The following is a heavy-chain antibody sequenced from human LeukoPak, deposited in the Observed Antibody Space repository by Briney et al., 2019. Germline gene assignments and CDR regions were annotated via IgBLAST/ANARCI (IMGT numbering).Heavy chain of an antibody. Sequence: ASVKVSCKASGYTFTSYYMHWVRQAPGQGLEWMGIINPSGGSTSYAQKFQGRVTMTRDMSTSTVYMELSSLRSEDTAVYYCARLRRWELYDYWGQGTLVTVSS. D-gene: IGHD1-26*01. V-gene: IGHV1-46*01. J-gene: IGHJ4*02. CDR3: ARLRRWELYDY. CDR1: GYTFTSYY. CDR2: INPSGGST.